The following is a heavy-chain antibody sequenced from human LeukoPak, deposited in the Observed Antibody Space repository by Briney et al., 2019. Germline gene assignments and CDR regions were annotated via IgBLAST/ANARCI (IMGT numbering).Heavy chain of an antibody. Sequence: PSETLSLTCAVYGGSFSGYYWSWIRQPPGKGLEWIGEINHSGSTNYNPSLKSRVTISVDTSKNQFSLKLSSVTAADTAVYYCARESTTDRDYWGQGTLVTVSS. CDR3: ARESTTDRDY. V-gene: IGHV4-34*01. J-gene: IGHJ4*02. CDR2: INHSGST. CDR1: GGSFSGYY. D-gene: IGHD1-1*01.